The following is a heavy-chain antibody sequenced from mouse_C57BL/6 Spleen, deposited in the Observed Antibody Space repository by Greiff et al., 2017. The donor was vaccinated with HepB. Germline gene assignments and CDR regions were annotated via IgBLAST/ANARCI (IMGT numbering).Heavy chain of an antibody. J-gene: IGHJ1*03. Sequence: EVKLMESGGGLVQPGGSLSLSCAASGFTFTDYYMSWVRQPPGKALEWLGFIRNKANGYTTEYSASVKGRFTISRDNSQSILYLQMNALRAEDSATYYCARSPITTVVARGFYWYFDVWGTGTTVTVSS. CDR2: IRNKANGYTT. CDR3: ARSPITTVVARGFYWYFDV. CDR1: GFTFTDYY. V-gene: IGHV7-3*01. D-gene: IGHD1-1*01.